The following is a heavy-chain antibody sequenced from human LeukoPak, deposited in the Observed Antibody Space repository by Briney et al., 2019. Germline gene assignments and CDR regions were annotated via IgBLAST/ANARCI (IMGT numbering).Heavy chain of an antibody. CDR3: AKDGCTNGVCYYFDY. CDR2: ISYDGSNK. D-gene: IGHD2-8*01. CDR1: GFTFSSYG. V-gene: IGHV3-30*18. Sequence: GRSLRPSCAASGFTFSSYGMHWVRQAPGTGLEWVAVISYDGSNKYYADSVKGRFTISRDNSKNTLYLQMNSLRAEDTAVYYCAKDGCTNGVCYYFDYWGQGTLVTVSS. J-gene: IGHJ4*02.